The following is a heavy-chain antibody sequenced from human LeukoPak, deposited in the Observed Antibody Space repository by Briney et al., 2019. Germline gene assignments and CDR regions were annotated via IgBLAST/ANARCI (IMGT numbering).Heavy chain of an antibody. CDR3: ARNFVGTSTSDFDS. V-gene: IGHV3-74*01. CDR2: IREDGTIT. CDR1: GFTFSSYW. Sequence: GGSLRLSCAASGFTFSSYWVHWARQVPGKGLVWVSRIREDGTITNYEDSVKGRFTIFRDNARNTLYLQMHSLRAEDTAIYYCARNFVGTSTSDFDSWGQGTQVTVSS. D-gene: IGHD1-26*01. J-gene: IGHJ4*02.